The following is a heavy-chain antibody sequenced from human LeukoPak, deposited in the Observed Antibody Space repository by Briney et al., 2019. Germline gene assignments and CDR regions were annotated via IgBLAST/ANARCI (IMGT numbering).Heavy chain of an antibody. V-gene: IGHV1-69*02. Sequence: SVKVSCRASAGTFSSYFISWVRQAPGQGLEWMGRIIPILGIANYAQKFQDRVTITADKSTSTAYLELSSLRSEDTAVYYCASPPADYYDSRDYFDYWGQGTLVTVSS. CDR3: ASPPADYYDSRDYFDY. D-gene: IGHD3-22*01. CDR1: AGTFSSYF. J-gene: IGHJ4*02. CDR2: IIPILGIA.